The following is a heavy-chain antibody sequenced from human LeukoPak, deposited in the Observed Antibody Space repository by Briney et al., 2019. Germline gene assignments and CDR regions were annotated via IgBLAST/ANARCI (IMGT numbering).Heavy chain of an antibody. D-gene: IGHD3-10*01. CDR2: INPNSGGT. CDR1: GYTFTVYY. V-gene: IGHV1-2*02. CDR3: ARGGLLWFGEHNWFDP. J-gene: IGHJ5*02. Sequence: ASVTVSCTASGYTFTVYYMHWVRPAPGQGRAWVGWINPNSGGTNYAQKFQGRVTMTRDTSISTAYMELSRLRSDDTAVYYCARGGLLWFGEHNWFDPWGQGTLVTVSS.